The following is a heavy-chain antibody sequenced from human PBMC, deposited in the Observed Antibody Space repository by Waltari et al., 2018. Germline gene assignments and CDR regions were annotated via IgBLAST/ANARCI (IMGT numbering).Heavy chain of an antibody. Sequence: EVQXXQSGAXVXKPGESLRISXXGSXXXFXXYWIGWVRQMXGKGLEWMGIIYPXDXDTRYSPSFQGQVTISADKSISTAYLQWSSXKASXXAMYXCARHFVXYXYDXSGYYLDWXXXXXVTXSS. V-gene: IGHV5-51*01. CDR3: ARHFVXYXYDXSGYYLD. CDR1: XXXFXXYW. D-gene: IGHD3-22*01. CDR2: IYPXDXDT. J-gene: IGHJ1*01.